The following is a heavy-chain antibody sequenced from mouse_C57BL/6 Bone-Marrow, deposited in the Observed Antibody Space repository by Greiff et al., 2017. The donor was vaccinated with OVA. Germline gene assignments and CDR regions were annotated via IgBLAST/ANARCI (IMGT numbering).Heavy chain of an antibody. CDR2: INPGSGGT. CDR3: ARGDDYDVGFAY. J-gene: IGHJ3*01. D-gene: IGHD2-4*01. V-gene: IGHV1-54*01. Sequence: QLQQSGAELVRPGTSVKVFCKASGYAFTNYLIEWVKQRPGQGLEWIGVINPGSGGTNYNEKFKGKATLTADKSSSTAYMQLSSLTSEDSAVYFCARGDDYDVGFAYWGQGTLVTVSA. CDR1: GYAFTNYL.